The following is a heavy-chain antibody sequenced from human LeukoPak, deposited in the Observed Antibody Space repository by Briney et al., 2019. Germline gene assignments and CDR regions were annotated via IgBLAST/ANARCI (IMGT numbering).Heavy chain of an antibody. J-gene: IGHJ3*02. CDR3: AKDMDVGNFGAFDI. D-gene: IGHD3-3*01. V-gene: IGHV3-9*01. Sequence: GGSLRLSCAASGFTFDDYAMHWVRQAPGKGLEWVSGISWNSGSIGYADSVKGRFTISRDNAKNSLYLQMNSLRAEDTALYYCAKDMDVGNFGAFDIWGQGTMVTVSS. CDR2: ISWNSGSI. CDR1: GFTFDDYA.